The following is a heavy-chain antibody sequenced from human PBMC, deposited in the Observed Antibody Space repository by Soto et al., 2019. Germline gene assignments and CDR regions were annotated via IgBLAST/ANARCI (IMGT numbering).Heavy chain of an antibody. J-gene: IGHJ6*03. CDR2: IRSKAYGGTT. Sequence: SGGSLRLSCTASGFTFGDYAMSWFRQAPGKGLEWVGFIRSKAYGGTTEYAASVKGRFTISRDDSKSIAYLQMNSLKTEDTAVYYCTSSGRGSYYYYYYMDVWGKGTTVTVSS. D-gene: IGHD6-19*01. V-gene: IGHV3-49*03. CDR1: GFTFGDYA. CDR3: TSSGRGSYYYYYYMDV.